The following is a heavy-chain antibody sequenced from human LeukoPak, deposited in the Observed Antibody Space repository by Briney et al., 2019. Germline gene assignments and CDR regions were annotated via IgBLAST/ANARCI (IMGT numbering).Heavy chain of an antibody. CDR3: ARTRGYSYVSYYMDV. V-gene: IGHV1-58*02. J-gene: IGHJ6*03. CDR1: GFTFTSSA. CDR2: IVVGSGNT. D-gene: IGHD5-18*01. Sequence: GASVKVSCKASGFTFTSSAMQWVRQARGQRLEWIGWIVVGSGNTNYAQKFQERVTITRDMSTSTAYMELSSLRSEDTAVYYCARTRGYSYVSYYMDVWGKGTTVTVSS.